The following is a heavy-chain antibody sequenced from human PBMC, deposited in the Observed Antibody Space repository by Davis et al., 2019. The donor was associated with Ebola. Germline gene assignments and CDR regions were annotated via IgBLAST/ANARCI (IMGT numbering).Heavy chain of an antibody. V-gene: IGHV1-3*01. Sequence: SVNVSCKASGYTFTSYAMHWVRQAPGQRLEWMGWINAGNGNTKDSQNLQGRVTITRDTSASTAYMELSSLRSEDSAVYYCARDGQLAFDFWGQGTLVTVSS. J-gene: IGHJ4*02. CDR1: GYTFTSYA. CDR2: INAGNGNT. D-gene: IGHD6-6*01. CDR3: ARDGQLAFDF.